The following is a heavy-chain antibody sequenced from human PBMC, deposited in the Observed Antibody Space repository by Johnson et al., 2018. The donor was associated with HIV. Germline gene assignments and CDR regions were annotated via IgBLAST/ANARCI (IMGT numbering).Heavy chain of an antibody. CDR3: ARSLRRLQSSGYGEGTF. D-gene: IGHD3-22*01. Sequence: VQLVESGGGLVKPGGSLRLSCAASGFTFSSYWMSWVRQTPGKGLEWVANIKQDGSEKYYVDSVKGRFTISRDNAKNSLYLQMNSLSAEDTAVYYCARSLRRLQSSGYGEGTFWGQGTMVTVSS. CDR2: IKQDGSEK. V-gene: IGHV3-7*01. J-gene: IGHJ3*01. CDR1: GFTFSSYW.